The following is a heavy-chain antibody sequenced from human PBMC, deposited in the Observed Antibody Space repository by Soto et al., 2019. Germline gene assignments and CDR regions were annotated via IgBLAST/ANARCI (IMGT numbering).Heavy chain of an antibody. CDR2: IIPIFGTA. Sequence: SVKVSCNASGGTFSSYAISWVRQAPGQGLEWMGGIIPIFGTANYAQKFQGRVTITADKSTSTAYMELSSLRSEDTAVYYCARDAIVGSGNWFDPWGQGTLVTVSS. J-gene: IGHJ5*02. V-gene: IGHV1-69*06. CDR1: GGTFSSYA. D-gene: IGHD2-15*01. CDR3: ARDAIVGSGNWFDP.